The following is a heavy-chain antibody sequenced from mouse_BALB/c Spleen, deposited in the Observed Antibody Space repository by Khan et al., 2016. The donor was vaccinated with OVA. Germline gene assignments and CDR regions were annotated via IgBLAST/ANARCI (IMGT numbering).Heavy chain of an antibody. CDR1: GFIFSDYY. CDR2: ISDGGSYT. D-gene: IGHD2-13*01. J-gene: IGHJ3*01. Sequence: EVELVETGGGLVKPGGSLKLSCAASGFIFSDYYMYWVRQTPEKRLEWVATISDGGSYTYYVDSVKGRFTISRDDAKNNLYLQMCSLKSEDTAIYYWERDYYGDPLSYWSQGTLVTVSA. V-gene: IGHV5-4*02. CDR3: ERDYYGDPLSY.